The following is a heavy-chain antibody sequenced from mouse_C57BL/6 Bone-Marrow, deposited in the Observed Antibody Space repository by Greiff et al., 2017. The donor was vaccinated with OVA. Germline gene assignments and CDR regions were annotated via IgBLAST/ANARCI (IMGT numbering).Heavy chain of an antibody. Sequence: DVKLVESGGGLVQPGGSLKLSCAASGFTFSDYYMYWVRQTPEKRLEWVAYISNGGGSTYYPDTVKGRFTISRDNAKNTLYLQMSRLKSEDTAMYYCARQEWGAYWGQGTLVTVSA. CDR1: GFTFSDYY. V-gene: IGHV5-12*01. J-gene: IGHJ3*01. D-gene: IGHD1-3*01. CDR3: ARQEWGAY. CDR2: ISNGGGST.